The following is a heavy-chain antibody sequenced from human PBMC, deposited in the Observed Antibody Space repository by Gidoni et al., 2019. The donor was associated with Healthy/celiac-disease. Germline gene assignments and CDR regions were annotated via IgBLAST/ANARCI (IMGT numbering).Heavy chain of an antibody. V-gene: IGHV3-21*01. Sequence: EVQLVESGGGLVKPGGYLRLSCAASGFTFSSYSMNWVRQAPGKGLEWVSSISSSSSYIYYADSVKGRFTISRDNAKNSLYLQMNSLRAEDTAVYYCARDGAVAGPFGVYYYYGMDVWGQGTTVTVSS. CDR1: GFTFSSYS. CDR2: ISSSSSYI. CDR3: ARDGAVAGPFGVYYYYGMDV. J-gene: IGHJ6*02. D-gene: IGHD6-19*01.